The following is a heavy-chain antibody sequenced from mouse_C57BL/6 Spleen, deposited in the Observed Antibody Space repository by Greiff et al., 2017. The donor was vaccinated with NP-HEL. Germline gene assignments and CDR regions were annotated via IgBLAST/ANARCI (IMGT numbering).Heavy chain of an antibody. CDR3: APRGSYGYFDV. D-gene: IGHD1-1*01. J-gene: IGHJ1*03. CDR2: IDPSDSET. CDR1: GYTFTSYW. Sequence: QVQLQQSGAELVRPGSSVKLSCKASGYTFTSYWMHWVKQRPIQGLEWIGNIDPSDSETHYNQKFKDKATLTVDKSSSTAYMQLSSLTSEDSAVYYCAPRGSYGYFDVWGTGTTVTVSS. V-gene: IGHV1-52*01.